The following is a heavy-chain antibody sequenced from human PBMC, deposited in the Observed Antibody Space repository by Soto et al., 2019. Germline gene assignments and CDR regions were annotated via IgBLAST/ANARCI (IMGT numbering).Heavy chain of an antibody. J-gene: IGHJ4*02. CDR2: INHSGST. V-gene: IGHV4-34*01. Sequence: QVQLQQWGAGLLKPSETLSLTCAVYGVSFSGYYWTWIRQPPGTWLEWIGEINHSGSTNYNPSLKSRVTIAVDTSKNQFSLKLTSVTAADTAVYYYARDKITGLFDYWGQGTLVTVSS. CDR3: ARDKITGLFDY. D-gene: IGHD2-8*02. CDR1: GVSFSGYY.